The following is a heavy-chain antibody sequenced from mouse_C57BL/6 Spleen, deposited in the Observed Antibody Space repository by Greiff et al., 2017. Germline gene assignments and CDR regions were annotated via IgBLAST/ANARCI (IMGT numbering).Heavy chain of an antibody. CDR3: ARDYGSSYAMDY. V-gene: IGHV1-64*01. D-gene: IGHD1-1*01. CDR1: GYTFTSYW. CDR2: IHPNSGST. J-gene: IGHJ4*01. Sequence: QVQLQQPGAELVKPGASVKLSCKASGYTFTSYWMHWVKQRPGQGLEWIGMIHPNSGSTNYNEKFKSKATLTVDKSSSTAYMQLSSLTSEDSAVYYCARDYGSSYAMDYGGQGTSVTVSS.